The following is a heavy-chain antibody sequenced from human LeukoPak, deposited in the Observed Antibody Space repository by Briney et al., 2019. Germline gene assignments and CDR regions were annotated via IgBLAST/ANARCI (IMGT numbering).Heavy chain of an antibody. V-gene: IGHV3-48*03. CDR1: GFTFSNYE. CDR2: ISSSGSSI. D-gene: IGHD3-16*02. CDR3: ARDRRDYVWGSYHFDY. Sequence: GGSLRLSCAASGFTFSNYEMNWVRQAPGKGLEWVSYISSSGSSIYYADSVKGRFTISRDNAKNSLYLQMNSLRAEDTAVYYCARDRRDYVWGSYHFDYWGQGTLVTVSS. J-gene: IGHJ4*02.